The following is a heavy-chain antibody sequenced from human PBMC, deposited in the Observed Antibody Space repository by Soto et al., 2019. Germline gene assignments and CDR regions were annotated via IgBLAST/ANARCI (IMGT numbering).Heavy chain of an antibody. J-gene: IGHJ5*02. Sequence: SETLSLTCAVSGGSISSGGYSWSWIRQPPGKGLEWIGYIYHSGSTYYNPSLKSRVTISVDRSKNQSSLKLSSVTAADTAVYYCARVTVPWGQGTLVPVSS. CDR3: ARVTVP. D-gene: IGHD2-8*02. CDR1: GGSISSGGYS. V-gene: IGHV4-30-2*01. CDR2: IYHSGST.